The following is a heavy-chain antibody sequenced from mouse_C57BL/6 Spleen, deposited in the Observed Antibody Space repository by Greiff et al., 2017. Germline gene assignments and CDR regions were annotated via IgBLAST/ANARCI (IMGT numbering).Heavy chain of an antibody. J-gene: IGHJ2*01. CDR2: IDPSDSYT. CDR3: ARRESSNWPFDY. D-gene: IGHD4-1*01. CDR1: GYTFTSYW. V-gene: IGHV1-69*01. Sequence: VQLQQPGAELVMPGASVKLSCKASGYTFTSYWMHWVKQRPGQGLEWIGEIDPSDSYTNYNQKFKGKSTLTVDKSSSTAYMQLSSLTSEDSAVYYCARRESSNWPFDYWGQGTTLTVSS.